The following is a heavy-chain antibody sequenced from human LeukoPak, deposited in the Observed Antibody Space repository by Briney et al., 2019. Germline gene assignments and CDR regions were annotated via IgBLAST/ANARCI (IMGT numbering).Heavy chain of an antibody. Sequence: SETLSLTCTVSGGSISSYNWSWIRHPPGPGLGLIGYIYYCWSTNYNPYLKIRVTISVAMSKNKFSLKLSPVTAAATAVDYCAGARGGGARQPFDYWGQGTLVTVSS. V-gene: IGHV4-59*13. D-gene: IGHD1-26*01. J-gene: IGHJ4*02. CDR2: IYYCWST. CDR3: AGARGGGARQPFDY. CDR1: GGSISSYN.